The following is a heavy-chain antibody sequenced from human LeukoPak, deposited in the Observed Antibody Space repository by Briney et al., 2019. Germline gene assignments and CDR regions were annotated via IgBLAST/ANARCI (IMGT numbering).Heavy chain of an antibody. J-gene: IGHJ6*01. CDR2: IDEIGRT. D-gene: IGHD2-2*01. CDR1: SESFSHYY. CDR3: ARPVFCGSTRCTGAMDV. Sequence: PSETLSLTCAVYSESFSHYYWTWIRRSPGKGLEWIGEIDEIGRTNYNPSLKSRVTISVDRTKNQFSLKLSPVIAADTAVYYCARPVFCGSTRCTGAMDVWGQGTTVVVSS. V-gene: IGHV4-34*01.